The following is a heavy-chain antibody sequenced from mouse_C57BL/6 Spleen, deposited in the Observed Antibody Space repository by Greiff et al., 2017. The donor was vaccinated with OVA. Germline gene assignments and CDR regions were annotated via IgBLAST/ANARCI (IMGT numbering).Heavy chain of an antibody. CDR3: ARDRFDGYYDAMDY. V-gene: IGHV5-16*01. CDR1: GFTFSDYY. CDR2: INYDGSST. J-gene: IGHJ4*01. Sequence: DVKLVESEGGLVQPGSSMKLSCTASGFTFSDYYMAWVRQVPEKGLEWVANINYDGSSTYYLDSLKSRFIISRDNAKNILYLQMSSLKSEDTATYYCARDRFDGYYDAMDYWGQGTSVTVSS. D-gene: IGHD2-3*01.